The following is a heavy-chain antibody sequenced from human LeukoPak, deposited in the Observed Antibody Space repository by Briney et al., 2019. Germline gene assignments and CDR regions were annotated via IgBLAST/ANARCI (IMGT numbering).Heavy chain of an antibody. CDR1: GFTFGDYA. CDR3: ASSRRFGEFVFDY. V-gene: IGHV3-49*04. D-gene: IGHD3-10*01. CDR2: IRSKANGGTT. Sequence: GGSLRLSCTVSGFTFGDYAMSWVRQAPGKGLEWVGFIRSKANGGTTDYAASVKGRFTISRDDSKSSLYLQMNSLKGEDTAVYYCASSRRFGEFVFDYWGQGTLVTVSS. J-gene: IGHJ4*02.